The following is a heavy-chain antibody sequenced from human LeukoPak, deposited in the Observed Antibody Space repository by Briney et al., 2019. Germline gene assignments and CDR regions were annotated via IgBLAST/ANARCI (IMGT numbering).Heavy chain of an antibody. D-gene: IGHD6-13*01. J-gene: IGHJ1*01. CDR3: AIRPIAAAGLQVQH. V-gene: IGHV3-30*02. CDR1: GFTFSSHG. CDR2: IRYDGSNK. Sequence: GGSLRLSCAASGFTFSSHGMHWVRQAPGKGLEWVAFIRYDGSNKYYADSVKGRFTISRDNSKNTLYLQMNSLRAEDTAVYYCAIRPIAAAGLQVQHWGQGTLVTVSS.